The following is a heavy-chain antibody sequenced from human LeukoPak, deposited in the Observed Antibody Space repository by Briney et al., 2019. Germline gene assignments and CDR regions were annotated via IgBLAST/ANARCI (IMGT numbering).Heavy chain of an antibody. V-gene: IGHV3-74*01. J-gene: IGHJ3*02. Sequence: PGGSLRLSCAASGFTFSRYWTHWVRQAPGKGLLWVSRINSDGSSTYYADSVKGRFTTSRDNAKNALHLQMNSLTAEDTAVYYCVLDLFSSFAFDIWGQGTMVTVSS. D-gene: IGHD3/OR15-3a*01. CDR2: INSDGSST. CDR1: GFTFSRYW. CDR3: VLDLFSSFAFDI.